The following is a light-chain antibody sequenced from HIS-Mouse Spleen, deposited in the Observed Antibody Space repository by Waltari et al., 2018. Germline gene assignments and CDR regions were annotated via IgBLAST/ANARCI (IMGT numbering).Light chain of an antibody. CDR3: AAWDDSLSGHVV. V-gene: IGLV1-47*01. Sequence: QSVLTQPPSASGTPGQRVTISCSGSSSNIGSNYVYWYQQLPGTAPKPLIYRNNHRPPGGPGRFLGSKLATSASLAISGLRSEDEADYYCAAWDDSLSGHVVFGGGTKLTVL. CDR2: RNN. CDR1: SSNIGSNY. J-gene: IGLJ2*01.